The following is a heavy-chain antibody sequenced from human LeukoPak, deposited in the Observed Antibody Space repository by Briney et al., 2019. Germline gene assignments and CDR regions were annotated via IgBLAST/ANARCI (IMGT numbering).Heavy chain of an antibody. CDR3: AKVRGPGEVSGWYYFDS. J-gene: IGHJ4*02. V-gene: IGHV3-30*18. CDR2: ISYDGSNR. CDR1: GFTFSSYG. D-gene: IGHD6-19*01. Sequence: GGSLRLSCVASGFTFSSYGMHWVRQAPGKGLEWEAFISYDGSNRYFVDSVKGRFTISRDNSKNTLYLQMNSLRPEDTAVYYCAKVRGPGEVSGWYYFDSWGQGTLVTVSS.